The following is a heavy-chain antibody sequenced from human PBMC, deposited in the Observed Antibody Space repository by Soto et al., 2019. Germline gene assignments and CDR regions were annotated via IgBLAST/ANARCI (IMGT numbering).Heavy chain of an antibody. CDR1: GFTFSSYA. D-gene: IGHD2-21*02. V-gene: IGHV3-30-3*01. CDR3: AREILDIVVVTATRYNWFDP. J-gene: IGHJ5*02. CDR2: ISYDGSNK. Sequence: GGSLRLSCAASGFTFSSYAMHWVRQAPGKGLEWVAVISYDGSNKYYADSVKGRFTISRDNSKNTLYLQMNSLRAEDTAVYYCAREILDIVVVTATRYNWFDPWGQGTLVTVSS.